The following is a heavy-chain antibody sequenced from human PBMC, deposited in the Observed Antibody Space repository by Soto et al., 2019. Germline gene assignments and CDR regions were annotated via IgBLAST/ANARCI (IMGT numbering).Heavy chain of an antibody. Sequence: SETLSLTCAVSGYSISSSNWWGWIRQPPGKGLEWIGYIYYSGGTYYSPSLKSRVTISVDTSKNQFSLKLSSVTAEDTAVYYCARVHDYGGYFDYWGQGTLVTVSS. CDR1: GYSISSSNW. V-gene: IGHV4-28*03. CDR3: ARVHDYGGYFDY. CDR2: IYYSGGT. J-gene: IGHJ4*02. D-gene: IGHD4-17*01.